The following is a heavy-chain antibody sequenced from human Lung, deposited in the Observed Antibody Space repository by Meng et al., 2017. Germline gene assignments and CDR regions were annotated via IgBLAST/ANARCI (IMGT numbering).Heavy chain of an antibody. Sequence: GESLKISCAASGFTFSSYSMNWVRQAPGKGLEWVSSISSSSYIYYADSVKGRFTISRDNAKNSLHLQMNSLRAEDTAVYYCASFDYLYYYYGMDVWGQGTTVTVSS. J-gene: IGHJ6*02. CDR3: ASFDYLYYYYGMDV. V-gene: IGHV3-21*01. D-gene: IGHD3-9*01. CDR2: ISSSSYI. CDR1: GFTFSSYS.